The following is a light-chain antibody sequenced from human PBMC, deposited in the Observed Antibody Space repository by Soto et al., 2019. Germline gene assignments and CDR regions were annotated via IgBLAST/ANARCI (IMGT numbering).Light chain of an antibody. Sequence: EIVLTQSPGTLSLSPGERATLSCRASQSVTGSYLAWYQQEPGQAPRLLIYGASSRATGIPDRFSGSGSGTDFTLTISRLEPEDFAVYFCQQYGSSPWTFGQGTKVDIK. CDR1: QSVTGSY. CDR2: GAS. V-gene: IGKV3-20*01. J-gene: IGKJ1*01. CDR3: QQYGSSPWT.